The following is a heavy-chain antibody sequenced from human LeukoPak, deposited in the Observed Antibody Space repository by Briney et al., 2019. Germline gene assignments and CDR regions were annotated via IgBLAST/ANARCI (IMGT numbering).Heavy chain of an antibody. V-gene: IGHV3-30*03. CDR2: ISYDGNTI. D-gene: IGHD4-11*01. J-gene: IGHJ4*02. Sequence: GGSLRLSCAASGFTFSSYSMNWVRQAPGKGLQWVAVISYDGNTIHYADSVKGRFIISRDASKNTLYLQMNSLRAEDTAVYYCARSGGLQKFDYWGQGTLVTVSS. CDR1: GFTFSSYS. CDR3: ARSGGLQKFDY.